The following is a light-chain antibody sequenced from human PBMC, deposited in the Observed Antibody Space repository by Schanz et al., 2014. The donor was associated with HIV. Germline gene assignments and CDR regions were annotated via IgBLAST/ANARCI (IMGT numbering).Light chain of an antibody. CDR1: SSDVGGYDY. CDR3: QSYDTSLSGSDVV. J-gene: IGLJ2*01. V-gene: IGLV2-14*03. Sequence: QSALTQPASVSGSPGQSITISCTGDSSDVGGYDYVSWYQQHPGKAPKLIIYDVNNRPSGISSRFSGSKSGNTASLTVSGLQAEDEADYYCQSYDTSLSGSDVVFGGGTKLTVL. CDR2: DVN.